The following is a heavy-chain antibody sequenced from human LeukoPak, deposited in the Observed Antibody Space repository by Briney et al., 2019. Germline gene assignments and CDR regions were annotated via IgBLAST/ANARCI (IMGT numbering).Heavy chain of an antibody. J-gene: IGHJ6*02. CDR2: IEEDESEI. D-gene: IGHD1-14*01. CDR3: ARGRITLSV. CDR1: GFTFSNYW. Sequence: GGSLRLSCAASGFTFSNYWMSWVRQTPGKGLEWVANIEEDESEIRYVDSVKGRFTISRDNAKNSLYLEMNSLRAEDTAVYYCARGRITLSVWGQGTTVTVSS. V-gene: IGHV3-7*04.